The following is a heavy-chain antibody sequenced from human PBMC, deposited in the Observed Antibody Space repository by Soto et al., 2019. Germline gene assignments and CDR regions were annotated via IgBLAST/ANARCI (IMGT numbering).Heavy chain of an antibody. CDR2: IYSGGST. D-gene: IGHD3-10*01. CDR3: ARGRPSLPPGP. CDR1: GFTFSSYA. V-gene: IGHV3-53*04. Sequence: PGGSLRLSCAASGFTFSSYAMHWVRQAPGKGLEWVAVIYSGGSTYYADSVKGRFTISRHNSKNTLYLQMNSLRAEDTAVYYCARGRPSLPPGPWGQGTLVTVSS. J-gene: IGHJ5*02.